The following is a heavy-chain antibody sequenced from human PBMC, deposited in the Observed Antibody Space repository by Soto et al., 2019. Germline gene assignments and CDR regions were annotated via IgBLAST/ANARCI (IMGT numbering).Heavy chain of an antibody. D-gene: IGHD2-2*01. J-gene: IGHJ4*02. CDR3: ASAIVVVPAAMVFGDY. CDR2: ISYDGSNK. CDR1: GFTFSSYA. Sequence: GGSLRLSCAASGFTFSSYAMHWVRQAPGKGLEWVAVISYDGSNKYYADSVKGRFTISRDNSKNTLYLQMNILRAEDTAVYYCASAIVVVPAAMVFGDYWGQGTLVTVSS. V-gene: IGHV3-30-3*01.